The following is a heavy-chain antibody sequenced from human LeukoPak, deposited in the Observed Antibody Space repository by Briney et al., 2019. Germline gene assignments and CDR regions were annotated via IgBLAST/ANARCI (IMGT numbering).Heavy chain of an antibody. J-gene: IGHJ4*02. Sequence: GGSQRLSCTTSGFTYCDYAMSWVRQAPGKGVEWVGFIRSKAYGGTTEYAASVKGNFTISRDDSRRIVYLQMNSLKTEDTAVYYCTREGRGSDAFDYWGQGTLVTVSS. CDR3: TREGRGSDAFDY. V-gene: IGHV3-49*04. CDR1: GFTYCDYA. D-gene: IGHD3-16*01. CDR2: IRSKAYGGTT.